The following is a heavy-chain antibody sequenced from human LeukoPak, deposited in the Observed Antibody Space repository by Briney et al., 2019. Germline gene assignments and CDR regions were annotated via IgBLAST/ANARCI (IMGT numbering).Heavy chain of an antibody. Sequence: KPSETLSLTCTVSGDSISSGSYYWSWIRQPAGKGLEWIGHIYRSGSTNYNASLRSRATISVDTSKNQFSLKLSSVTAADTAVYYCARGYYDSSGYYEAFQHWGQGTLVTVSS. CDR2: IYRSGST. D-gene: IGHD3-22*01. CDR3: ARGYYDSSGYYEAFQH. CDR1: GDSISSGSYY. J-gene: IGHJ1*01. V-gene: IGHV4-61*09.